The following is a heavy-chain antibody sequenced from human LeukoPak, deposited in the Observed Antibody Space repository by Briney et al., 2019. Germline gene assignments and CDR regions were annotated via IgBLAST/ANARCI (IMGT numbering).Heavy chain of an antibody. CDR2: IIPKSGAT. J-gene: IGHJ4*02. D-gene: IGHD5-18*01. CDR3: ARDLRSGGVTYGQDS. Sequence: ASVKVSCKAFGYTFTSNYMHWVRQAPGQGLEWMAWIIPKSGATNYSQKFRDRVTVTSDTSTAYMDLSRLTSDDTAVYYCARDLRSGGVTYGQDSWGQGTLVTVSS. V-gene: IGHV1-2*02. CDR1: GYTFTSNY.